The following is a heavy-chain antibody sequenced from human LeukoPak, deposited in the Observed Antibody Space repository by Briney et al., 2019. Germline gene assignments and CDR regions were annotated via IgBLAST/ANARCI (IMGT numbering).Heavy chain of an antibody. D-gene: IGHD2-8*01. CDR3: AKDTSIGRYCTNGVCSPFDY. J-gene: IGHJ4*02. Sequence: GGSLRLSCAGSGFTFSSYAMSWVRQAPGKGLEWVSAISDTGATTYDADSVKGRFTISRDNSRSTLYLQMNSLSAEDTALYYCAKDTSIGRYCTNGVCSPFDYWGQGTLVTVSS. V-gene: IGHV3-23*01. CDR1: GFTFSSYA. CDR2: ISDTGATT.